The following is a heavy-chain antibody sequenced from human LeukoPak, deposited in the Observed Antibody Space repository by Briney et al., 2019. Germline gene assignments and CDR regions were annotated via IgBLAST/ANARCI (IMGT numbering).Heavy chain of an antibody. CDR1: GSSLTTTREA. D-gene: IGHD1-14*01. CDR3: AHYHLTYFDY. J-gene: IGHJ4*02. CDR2: IFWDDDK. V-gene: IGHV2-5*02. Sequence: ESGPTLVKPTQTLTLTCTFSGSSLTTTREAVGWVRQPPGKALEWLALIFWDDDKRYSPSLRSRLTITKDTSNNQVVLTLTNVDPVDTGTYYCAHYHLTYFDYWGQGALVTVSS.